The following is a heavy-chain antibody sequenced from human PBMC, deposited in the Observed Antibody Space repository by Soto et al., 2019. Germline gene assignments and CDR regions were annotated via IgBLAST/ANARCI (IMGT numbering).Heavy chain of an antibody. D-gene: IGHD5-18*01. CDR1: GGSFSGYY. J-gene: IGHJ5*02. Sequence: SETLSLTCAVYGGSFSGYYWSWIRQPPGKGLEWIGEINHSGSTNYNPSLKSRVTISVDTSKNQFSLKLSSVTAADTAVYYCARGRYSYGYNWFDPWGQGTLVTVSS. CDR3: ARGRYSYGYNWFDP. V-gene: IGHV4-34*01. CDR2: INHSGST.